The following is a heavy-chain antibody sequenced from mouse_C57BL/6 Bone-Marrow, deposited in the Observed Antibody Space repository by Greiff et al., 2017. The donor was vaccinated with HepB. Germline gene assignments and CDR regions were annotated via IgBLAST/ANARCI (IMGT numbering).Heavy chain of an antibody. CDR2: ISSGSSTI. V-gene: IGHV5-17*01. Sequence: DVMLVESGGGLVKPGGSLKLSCAASGFTFSDYGMHWVRQAPEKGLEWVAYISSGSSTIYYADTVKGRCTIARDNAKNTLFLQLTSLRSEDTAMYYCARPTMVTKGYYFDYWGQGTTLTVSS. D-gene: IGHD2-10*01. J-gene: IGHJ2*01. CDR3: ARPTMVTKGYYFDY. CDR1: GFTFSDYG.